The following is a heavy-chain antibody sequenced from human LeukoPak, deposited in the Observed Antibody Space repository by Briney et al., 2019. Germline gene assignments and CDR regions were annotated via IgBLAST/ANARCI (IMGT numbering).Heavy chain of an antibody. J-gene: IGHJ4*02. V-gene: IGHV3-11*01. CDR1: GFTFSDYY. CDR2: ISSSGSTI. D-gene: IGHD3-3*01. Sequence: GGSLRLSCAASGFTFSDYYMSWIRQAPGKGLEWVSYISSSGSTIYYADSVKGRFTISRDNAKNSLYLQMNCLRAEDTAVYYCARSTWSGYYRLDYWGQGTLVTVSS. CDR3: ARSTWSGYYRLDY.